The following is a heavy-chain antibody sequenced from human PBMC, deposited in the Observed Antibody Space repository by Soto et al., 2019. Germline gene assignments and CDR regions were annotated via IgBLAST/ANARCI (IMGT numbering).Heavy chain of an antibody. Sequence: SLRLSCAASGFTFKTYGMHWVRQAPGKGLEWVAVISHDGGIKHYADSVKGRFTIFRDDSKNTVSLQMTSLRPEDTAVYYCAKRITTSGYGDYYYYGMDAWGQGTTVTVSS. V-gene: IGHV3-30*18. D-gene: IGHD3-3*01. CDR3: AKRITTSGYGDYYYYGMDA. CDR1: GFTFKTYG. CDR2: ISHDGGIK. J-gene: IGHJ6*02.